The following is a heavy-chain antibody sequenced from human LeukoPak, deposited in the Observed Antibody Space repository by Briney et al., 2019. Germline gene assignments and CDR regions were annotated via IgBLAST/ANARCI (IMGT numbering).Heavy chain of an antibody. D-gene: IGHD3-22*01. Sequence: PSETLSLTCAVSGGSISSGGYSWGWIRQPPGKGLEWIGYIYHSGSTYYNPPLKSRVTISVDRSKNQFSLKLSSVTAADTAVYYCARGDYYDSSGFDYWGQGTLATVSS. J-gene: IGHJ4*02. CDR3: ARGDYYDSSGFDY. V-gene: IGHV4-30-2*01. CDR1: GGSISSGGYS. CDR2: IYHSGST.